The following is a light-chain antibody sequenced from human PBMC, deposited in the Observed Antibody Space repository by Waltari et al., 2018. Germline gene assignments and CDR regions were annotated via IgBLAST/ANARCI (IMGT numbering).Light chain of an antibody. CDR3: QQYAGTPIT. CDR1: QIVSHNN. Sequence: IVLTQSPGTLSLSPGERATLSCRAPQIVSHNNFACYQQKGGQAPRLLIYGASSRTTGMPDRFSGSGLGTDFSLSIGRLEAEDYGVYYCQQYAGTPITFGGGTKV. CDR2: GAS. J-gene: IGKJ4*01. V-gene: IGKV3-20*01.